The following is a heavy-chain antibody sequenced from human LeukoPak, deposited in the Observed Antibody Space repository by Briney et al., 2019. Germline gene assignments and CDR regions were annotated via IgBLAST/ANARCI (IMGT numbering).Heavy chain of an antibody. D-gene: IGHD6-13*01. Sequence: SQTLSLTCAISGDSVSSNSAAWNWIRQSPSRGLEWLGRTYYRSKWYNDYALSVKSRITINPDTSKNQFSLHLNSVTPDDAAVYYCARDPGGIAAAGTFEYWGQGTLVTVSS. CDR1: GDSVSSNSAA. J-gene: IGHJ4*02. V-gene: IGHV6-1*01. CDR2: TYYRSKWYN. CDR3: ARDPGGIAAAGTFEY.